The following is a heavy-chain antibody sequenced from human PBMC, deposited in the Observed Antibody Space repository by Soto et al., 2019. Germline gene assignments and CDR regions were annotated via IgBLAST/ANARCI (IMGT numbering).Heavy chain of an antibody. CDR2: ISGSGGNA. D-gene: IGHD1-26*01. V-gene: IGHV3-23*01. Sequence: EVQLLESGGGLVQPGGSLRLSCAASGFTFSSYAMSWVRQAPGKGLEWVSTISGSGGNAYYADSVKGRFTISRDNSKNTLRLQMTSLRADDTAVYYCAKDGASGSYPPYYYYGMDVWGKGTTVTVSS. CDR3: AKDGASGSYPPYYYYGMDV. CDR1: GFTFSSYA. J-gene: IGHJ6*04.